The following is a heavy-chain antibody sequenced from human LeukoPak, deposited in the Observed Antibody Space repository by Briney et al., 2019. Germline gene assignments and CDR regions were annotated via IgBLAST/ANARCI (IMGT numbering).Heavy chain of an antibody. J-gene: IGHJ5*02. CDR2: IIPIFGTA. CDR3: ASQQQLVRGWFDP. CDR1: GGTFSGYA. Sequence: SVKVSCKASGGTFSGYAISWVRQAPGQGLEWMGGIIPIFGTANYAQKFQGRVTITADESTSTAYMELSSLRSEDTAVYYCASQQQLVRGWFDPWGQGTLVTVSS. D-gene: IGHD6-13*01. V-gene: IGHV1-69*13.